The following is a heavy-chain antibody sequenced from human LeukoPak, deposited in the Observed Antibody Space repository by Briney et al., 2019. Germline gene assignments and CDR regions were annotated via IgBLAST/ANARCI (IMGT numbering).Heavy chain of an antibody. CDR2: LSSNGGST. Sequence: PGGSLRLPCSASGFTFSNYAMHWVRQAPGKGLEYVSSLSSNGGSTYYADSVKGRFTISRDNSKNTLYLQMSSLRAEDTAVYYCVKGGIAVAGTGDYWGQGTLVTVSS. CDR1: GFTFSNYA. J-gene: IGHJ4*02. D-gene: IGHD6-19*01. V-gene: IGHV3-64D*06. CDR3: VKGGIAVAGTGDY.